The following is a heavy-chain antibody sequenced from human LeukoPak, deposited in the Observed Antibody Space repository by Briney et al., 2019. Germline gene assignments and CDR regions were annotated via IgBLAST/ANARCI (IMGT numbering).Heavy chain of an antibody. Sequence: ASVKVSCKASGYTFTGYYMHWVRQAPGQGLDGMGWSNPNSGGTNYAQKFQGRVTMTRDTSISTAYMELSRLRSDDTAVYYCARDPRADTAMVTGWFDPWGQGTLVTVSS. V-gene: IGHV1-2*02. CDR2: SNPNSGGT. CDR1: GYTFTGYY. CDR3: ARDPRADTAMVTGWFDP. J-gene: IGHJ5*02. D-gene: IGHD5-18*01.